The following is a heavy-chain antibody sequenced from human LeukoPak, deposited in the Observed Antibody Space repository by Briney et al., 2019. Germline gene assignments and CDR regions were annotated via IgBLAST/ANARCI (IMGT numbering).Heavy chain of an antibody. CDR1: GFTFSSYG. V-gene: IGHV3-33*06. CDR3: AKEIAAARTSDYYYYMDV. CDR2: IWYDGSNK. Sequence: GSLRLSCAASGFTFSSYGMHWVRQAPGKGLEWVAVIWYDGSNKYYADSVKGRFTISRDNSKNTLYLQMNSLRAEDTAVYYCAKEIAAARTSDYYYYMDVWGKGTTVTVSS. D-gene: IGHD6-13*01. J-gene: IGHJ6*03.